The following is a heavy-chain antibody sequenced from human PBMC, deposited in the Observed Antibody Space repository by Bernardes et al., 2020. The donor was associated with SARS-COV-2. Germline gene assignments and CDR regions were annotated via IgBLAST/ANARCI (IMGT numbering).Heavy chain of an antibody. J-gene: IGHJ5*02. CDR2: IAYNEHT. CDR1: GGSISSGGYY. CDR3: ARNSNYYDSSGYYHNWFDP. D-gene: IGHD3-22*01. Sequence: SETLSLTCTVSGGSISSGGYYWSWIRQHPGKGLEWIGYIAYNEHTYYNPSLKSRVTISVGTSQSQFSLSLRSVTAADTAVYYCARNSNYYDSSGYYHNWFDPWGQGTLVTVSS. V-gene: IGHV4-31*03.